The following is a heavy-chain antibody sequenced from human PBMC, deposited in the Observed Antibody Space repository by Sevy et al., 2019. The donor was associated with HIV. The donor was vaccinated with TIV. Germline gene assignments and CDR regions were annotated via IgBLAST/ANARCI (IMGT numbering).Heavy chain of an antibody. CDR3: ITYPRITTTGTGGFDP. D-gene: IGHD6-13*01. CDR2: IKGKSDGGTV. V-gene: IGHV3-15*01. J-gene: IGHJ5*02. Sequence: GGSLRLSCAASGFTFSDAWMGWVRQAAGKGLECVGRIKGKSDGGTVEHAAPVKGRFTISRDDSKDTLYLQMNSLKTEDTAVYFCITYPRITTTGTGGFDPWGQGTLVTVSS. CDR1: GFTFSDAW.